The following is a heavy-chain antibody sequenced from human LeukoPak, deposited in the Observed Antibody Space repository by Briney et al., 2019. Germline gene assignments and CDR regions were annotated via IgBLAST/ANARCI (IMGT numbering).Heavy chain of an antibody. CDR2: ISGSSSYR. CDR3: ASGNYDFDY. D-gene: IGHD3-3*01. Sequence: GGSLRLSCAASGFTFSSYGMHWVRQAPGKGLEWVSSISGSSSYRYHADSVKGRFTISRDNAKNSLYLQMNSLRAEDTAVYYCASGNYDFDYWGQGTLVTVSS. J-gene: IGHJ4*02. V-gene: IGHV3-21*01. CDR1: GFTFSSYG.